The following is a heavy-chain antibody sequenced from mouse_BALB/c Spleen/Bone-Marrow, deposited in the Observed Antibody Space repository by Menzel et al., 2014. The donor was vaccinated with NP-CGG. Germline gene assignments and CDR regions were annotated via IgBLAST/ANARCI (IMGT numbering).Heavy chain of an antibody. CDR3: ARSNWDYSTDY. D-gene: IGHD4-1*01. Sequence: EVMLVESGGGLVQPGGSRKLSCAASGFTFSDYGMAWVRQAPGKGPEWIAFISNLAYSIYYADTVTGRFTISRENAKNTLYLEMSSLRSEDTATYYCARSNWDYSTDYWGQGTSVTVSS. V-gene: IGHV5-15*02. J-gene: IGHJ4*01. CDR2: ISNLAYSI. CDR1: GFTFSDYG.